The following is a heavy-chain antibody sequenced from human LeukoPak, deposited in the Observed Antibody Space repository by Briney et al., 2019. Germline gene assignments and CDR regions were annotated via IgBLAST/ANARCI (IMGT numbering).Heavy chain of an antibody. Sequence: ASVKLSCKASGYTFTSYGISWDRQAHGQGLDLMGWISAYNGNTNYAQKLQGRVTMTTDTSTSTAYMELRSLRSDHTAVYYCARGVTLRYFDWSQRAFDYWGQGTLVTVSS. J-gene: IGHJ4*02. CDR2: ISAYNGNT. V-gene: IGHV1-18*01. CDR1: GYTFTSYG. CDR3: ARGVTLRYFDWSQRAFDY. D-gene: IGHD3-9*01.